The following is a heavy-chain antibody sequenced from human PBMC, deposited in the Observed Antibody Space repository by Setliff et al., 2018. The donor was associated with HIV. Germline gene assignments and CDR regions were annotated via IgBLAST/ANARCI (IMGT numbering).Heavy chain of an antibody. J-gene: IGHJ4*02. CDR2: INQDGSEK. CDR1: GFMFSSYW. CDR3: ARTSAGGQENDY. V-gene: IGHV3-7*03. D-gene: IGHD3-10*01. Sequence: GGSLRLSCAASGFMFSSYWMTWVRQAPGKGLEWVANINQDGSEKNYLDSVMGRFTVSRDNAKNSLYLQVNIVRADDTALYYCARTSAGGQENDYWGQGTLVTVSS.